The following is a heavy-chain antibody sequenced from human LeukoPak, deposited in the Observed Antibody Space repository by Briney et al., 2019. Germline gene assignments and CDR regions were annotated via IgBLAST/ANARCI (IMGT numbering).Heavy chain of an antibody. D-gene: IGHD3-3*01. J-gene: IGHJ4*02. Sequence: ASVKVSCKTSGYTFTTYGFSWVRQAPGQGLEWMGWISAYNGDTNYAQKFQGRVTMTTDTSTSTAYMELRSLRSDDTAVYYCARDPFFSDCWGQGTLVTVSS. CDR2: ISAYNGDT. V-gene: IGHV1-18*01. CDR3: ARDPFFSDC. CDR1: GYTFTTYG.